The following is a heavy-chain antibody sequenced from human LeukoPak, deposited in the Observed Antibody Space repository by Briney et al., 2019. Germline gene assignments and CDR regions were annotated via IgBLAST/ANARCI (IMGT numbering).Heavy chain of an antibody. J-gene: IGHJ3*02. CDR3: ARDCERSSTSCHAFDI. Sequence: PGRSLRLSCAASGFTFSSYAMHWVRQAPGKGLEWVAVISYDGSNKYYADSVKGRFTISRDNAKNSLYLQMNSLRAEDTAVYYCARDCERSSTSCHAFDIWGQGTMVTVSS. CDR1: GFTFSSYA. V-gene: IGHV3-30-3*01. D-gene: IGHD2-2*01. CDR2: ISYDGSNK.